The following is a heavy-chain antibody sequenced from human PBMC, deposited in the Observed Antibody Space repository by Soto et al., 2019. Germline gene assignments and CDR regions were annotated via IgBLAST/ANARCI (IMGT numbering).Heavy chain of an antibody. D-gene: IGHD5-12*01. J-gene: IGHJ3*02. CDR1: GFTFSSYA. V-gene: IGHV3-64D*06. CDR2: ISSNAGST. Sequence: PGGSLRLSCSASGFTFSSYAMHWVRQAPGKGLEYVSAISSNAGSTYYADSVKGRFSISRDNSKNTLYLQMSSLRAEDTAVYYCVKGGYSGYDYASDMWGQGTMVTVSS. CDR3: VKGGYSGYDYASDM.